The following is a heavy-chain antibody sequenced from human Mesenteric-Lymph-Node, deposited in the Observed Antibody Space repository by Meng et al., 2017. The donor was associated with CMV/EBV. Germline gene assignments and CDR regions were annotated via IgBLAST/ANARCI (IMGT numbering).Heavy chain of an antibody. Sequence: GESLKISCKGSGYSFTSYWIDWVRQMPGKGLEWMGIIYPGDSDTRYSPSFQGQVTFSADKSISTAYLQWSSLKASDTAMYFCARSYCSSTSCYNDVFDIWGQGTMVTVSS. V-gene: IGHV5-51*01. CDR3: ARSYCSSTSCYNDVFDI. D-gene: IGHD2-2*01. J-gene: IGHJ3*02. CDR2: IYPGDSDT. CDR1: GYSFTSYW.